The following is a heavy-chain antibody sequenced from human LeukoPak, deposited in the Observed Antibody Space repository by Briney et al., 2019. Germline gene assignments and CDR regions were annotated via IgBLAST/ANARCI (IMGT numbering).Heavy chain of an antibody. CDR3: ASETIFGVVLDY. V-gene: IGHV3-21*01. CDR2: ISSSSSYI. Sequence: GGSLRLSCAASGFTFSSYCMNWVRQAPGKGLEWVSSISSSSSYIYYADSVKGRFTISRDNAKNSLYLQMNSLRAEDTAVYYCASETIFGVVLDYWGQGTLVTVSS. D-gene: IGHD3-3*01. J-gene: IGHJ4*02. CDR1: GFTFSSYC.